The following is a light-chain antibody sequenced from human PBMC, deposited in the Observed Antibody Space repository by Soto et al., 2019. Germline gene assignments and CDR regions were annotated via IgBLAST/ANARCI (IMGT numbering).Light chain of an antibody. J-gene: IGLJ2*01. V-gene: IGLV1-44*01. CDR2: ANN. CDR3: TSYTAFSTDIL. Sequence: QLVLTQPPSVSGTPGQRVTISCSGSSSNIGSGTVNWYQQLPGTAPIRLIYANNHRPSGVSDRFSGSKSGDTASLTISGLQAEDEADYYCTSYTAFSTDILFGGGTKVTVL. CDR1: SSNIGSGT.